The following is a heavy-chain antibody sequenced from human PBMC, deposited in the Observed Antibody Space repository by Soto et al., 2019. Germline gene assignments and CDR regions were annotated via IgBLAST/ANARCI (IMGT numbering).Heavy chain of an antibody. J-gene: IGHJ4*02. CDR2: INPSGGST. CDR1: GYTFITYS. V-gene: IGHV1-46*03. Sequence: ASVNVSCKASGYTFITYSMYWVRQAPGQGLEWMGVINPSGGSTSHAQKFQGRVTMTRDTSTNTVYMELSGLRSEDTAVYYCVRIDYYGSGPNYWGQGTLVTVSS. D-gene: IGHD3-10*01. CDR3: VRIDYYGSGPNY.